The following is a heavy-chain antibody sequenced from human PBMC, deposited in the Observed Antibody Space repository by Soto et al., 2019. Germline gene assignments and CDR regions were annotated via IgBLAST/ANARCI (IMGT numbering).Heavy chain of an antibody. Sequence: KVSCKASGYTFTNSVTRWLRQAPGRGLEWMGWISAYNGTTSYAQKFQGRVTMTTDTSTSTVYMELSSLRSEDTAVYYCARDPSGYDSSGYGASDDAFDIWGQGTMVTVSS. D-gene: IGHD3-22*01. CDR1: GYTFTNSV. CDR3: ARDPSGYDSSGYGASDDAFDI. CDR2: ISAYNGTT. V-gene: IGHV1-18*01. J-gene: IGHJ3*02.